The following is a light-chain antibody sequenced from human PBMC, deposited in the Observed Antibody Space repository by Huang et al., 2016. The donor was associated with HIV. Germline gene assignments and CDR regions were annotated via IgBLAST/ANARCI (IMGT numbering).Light chain of an antibody. CDR2: KGS. V-gene: IGKV2-30*02. CDR3: MQGTHWPPVT. CDR1: HSLEHSDGNIF. Sequence: DVVMTQSPPSLSVTLGQPATVSCRSTHSLEHSDGNIFFNWFHQRPGQSPRRLMYKGSHRYSGVPDRFFGSGSGTDFTLTISRVEAEDVGFYYCMQGTHWPPVTFGQGTRLEIK. J-gene: IGKJ5*01.